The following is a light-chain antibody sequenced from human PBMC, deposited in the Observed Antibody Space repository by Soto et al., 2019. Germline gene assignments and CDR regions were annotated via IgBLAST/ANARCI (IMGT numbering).Light chain of an antibody. CDR2: KAS. Sequence: DIQMTQSPSTLYGSVVDRFTITFRASQTISSWLAWYQQKPGKAPKLLIYKASTLKSGVPSRFSGSGSGTEFTLTISSLQSEDFAVYYCQQYNNWPPWTFGQGTKVDI. V-gene: IGKV1-5*03. CDR1: QTISSW. J-gene: IGKJ1*01. CDR3: QQYNNWPPWT.